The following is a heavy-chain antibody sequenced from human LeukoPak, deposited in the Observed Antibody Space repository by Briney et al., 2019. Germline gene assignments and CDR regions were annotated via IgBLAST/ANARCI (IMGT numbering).Heavy chain of an antibody. D-gene: IGHD2-8*01. CDR2: ISHYGDNT. CDR3: AKEGGGCIYGVCYFDAFDM. Sequence: GGSLRLSCAASTFTFSSFAMSWVRQAPGKGLEWLATISHYGDNTYYADSVKGRFIISRDNSKNTLYLQVDSLRAEDTALYYCAKEGGGCIYGVCYFDAFDMWGQGTMVTVSS. V-gene: IGHV3-23*01. J-gene: IGHJ3*02. CDR1: TFTFSSFA.